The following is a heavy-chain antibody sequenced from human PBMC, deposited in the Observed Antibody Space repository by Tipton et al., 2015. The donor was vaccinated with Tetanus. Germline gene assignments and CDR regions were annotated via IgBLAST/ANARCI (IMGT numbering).Heavy chain of an antibody. V-gene: IGHV4-59*01. CDR2: IFVSGST. J-gene: IGHJ4*02. Sequence: TLSLTCTVSGDSMTRYYWSWIRQPPGKGLEWISYIFVSGSTNYNPALKSRVTISMDTSKNQFSLKLSSVTAADTAVYYCARGTGDYWGQGTLVTVSS. CDR1: GDSMTRYY. D-gene: IGHD1-14*01. CDR3: ARGTGDY.